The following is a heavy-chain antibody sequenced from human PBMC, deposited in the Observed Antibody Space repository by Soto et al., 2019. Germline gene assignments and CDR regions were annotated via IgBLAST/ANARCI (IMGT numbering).Heavy chain of an antibody. CDR1: GYSFTSYW. D-gene: IGHD6-13*01. V-gene: IGHV5-51*01. J-gene: IGHJ6*02. CDR3: ARTAAAGKYYYGVDV. CDR2: IYPGDSDT. Sequence: GESLKISCQGSGYSFTSYWIGWVRQIPGKGLEWMGIIYPGDSDTRYSPSFQGQVTISADKSISTAYLQWSSLKASDTAMYYCARTAAAGKYYYGVDVWGQGTTVTV.